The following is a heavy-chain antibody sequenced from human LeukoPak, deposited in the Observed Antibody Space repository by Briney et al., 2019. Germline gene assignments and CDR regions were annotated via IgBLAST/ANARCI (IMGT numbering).Heavy chain of an antibody. D-gene: IGHD3-16*02. J-gene: IGHJ4*02. CDR1: GFTFSSYA. CDR3: AALGASWGELSFDY. V-gene: IGHV3-23*01. CDR2: ISGSGGFT. Sequence: PGGSLSLSCAASGFTFSSYAMSWVRQAPGRGLGWVSTISGSGGFTYYADSVKGRFTISRDNSKNTLYLQMNSLRAEDTAVYYCAALGASWGELSFDYWGQGTLVTVSS.